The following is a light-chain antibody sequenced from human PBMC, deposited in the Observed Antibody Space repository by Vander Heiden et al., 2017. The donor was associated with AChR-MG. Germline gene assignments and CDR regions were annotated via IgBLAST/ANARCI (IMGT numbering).Light chain of an antibody. V-gene: IGKV3-15*01. Sequence: DIVMTQSPVTVSVSPGERATLSCRASQSVSNNLAWYQQKPGLAPRLLIYAVSVRATGVPARFSGSGSGTDFTLTISRLQSEDFAIYYCQQYHNWLTFGGGTKVEI. J-gene: IGKJ4*02. CDR2: AVS. CDR3: QQYHNWLT. CDR1: QSVSNN.